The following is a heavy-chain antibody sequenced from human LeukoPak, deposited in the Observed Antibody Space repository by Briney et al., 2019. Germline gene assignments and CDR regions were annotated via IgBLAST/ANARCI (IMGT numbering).Heavy chain of an antibody. CDR2: ISYDGSNK. Sequence: SGGSLRLSCAASGFTFSSYGMHWVRQAPGKGLGWVAVISYDGSNKYYADSVKGRFTISRDNSKNTLYLQMNSLRAEDTAVYYCAKDPNYDFWSGYSNYFDYWGQGTLVTVSS. V-gene: IGHV3-30*18. D-gene: IGHD3-3*01. CDR3: AKDPNYDFWSGYSNYFDY. CDR1: GFTFSSYG. J-gene: IGHJ4*02.